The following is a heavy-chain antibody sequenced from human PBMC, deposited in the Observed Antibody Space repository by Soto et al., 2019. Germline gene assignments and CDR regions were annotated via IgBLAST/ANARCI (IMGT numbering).Heavy chain of an antibody. CDR3: AKDAAAGSGVSCDY. CDR2: ISYDGSNK. J-gene: IGHJ4*02. D-gene: IGHD3-10*01. CDR1: GFTFSSYG. V-gene: IGHV3-30*18. Sequence: PGGSLRLSCAASGFTFSSYGMHWVRQAPGKGLEWVAVISYDGSNKYYADSVKGRFTISRDNSKNTLYLQMNSLRAEDTAVYYCAKDAAAGSGVSCDYWGQGTLVTVSS.